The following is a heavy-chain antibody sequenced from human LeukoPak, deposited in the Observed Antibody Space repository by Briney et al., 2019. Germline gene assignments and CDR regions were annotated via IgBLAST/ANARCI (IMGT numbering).Heavy chain of an antibody. CDR2: IGSSGSTV. Sequence: GGSLRLSCAASGFTFSAYEMNWVRQAPGKGLEWVSYIGSSGSTVYYADSVKGRFTISRDNAKNSLYMQMESLRDEDTAIYYCARVTPMGRHYYYYYYMDVWGKGTTVTVSS. V-gene: IGHV3-48*03. CDR1: GFTFSAYE. J-gene: IGHJ6*03. D-gene: IGHD3-10*01. CDR3: ARVTPMGRHYYYYYYMDV.